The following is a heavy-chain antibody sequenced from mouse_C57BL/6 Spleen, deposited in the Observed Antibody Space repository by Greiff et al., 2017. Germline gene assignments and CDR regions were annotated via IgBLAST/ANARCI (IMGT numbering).Heavy chain of an antibody. D-gene: IGHD2-4*01. Sequence: VQLQQSGAELVRPGASVKLSCKASGYTFTDYYINWVKQRPGQGLEWIARIYPGSGNTYYNEKFKGKATLTAEKSSSTAYMQLSSLTSEDSAVYFCARAGYDYAFDYWAKAPLSQSPQ. V-gene: IGHV1-76*01. CDR3: ARAGYDYAFDY. CDR1: GYTFTDYY. J-gene: IGHJ2*01. CDR2: IYPGSGNT.